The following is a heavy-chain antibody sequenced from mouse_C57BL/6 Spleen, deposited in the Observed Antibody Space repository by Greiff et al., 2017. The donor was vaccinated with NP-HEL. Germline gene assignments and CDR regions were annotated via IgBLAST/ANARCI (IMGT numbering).Heavy chain of an antibody. D-gene: IGHD1-1*01. CDR2: ISDGGSYT. Sequence: EVKLMESGGGLVKPGGSLKLSCAASGFTFSSYAMSWVRQTPEKRLEWVATISDGGSYTYYPDNVKGRFTISRDNAKNNLYLQMSHLKSEDTAMYYCARDGTTGVAGFFDYWGQGTTLTVSS. CDR1: GFTFSSYA. J-gene: IGHJ2*01. V-gene: IGHV5-4*01. CDR3: ARDGTTGVAGFFDY.